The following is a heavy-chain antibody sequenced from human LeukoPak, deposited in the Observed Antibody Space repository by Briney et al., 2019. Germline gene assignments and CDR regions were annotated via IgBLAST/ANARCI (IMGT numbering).Heavy chain of an antibody. V-gene: IGHV6-1*01. CDR3: ARDYFSGLVLAPDGFDI. CDR1: GDSVSGNSAA. J-gene: IGHJ3*02. D-gene: IGHD3-3*02. Sequence: SQTLSLTCAISGDSVSGNSAAWNWIRQSPSRGLEWLGRTYYRSKWYNDYAVSVKSRITINPDTSKNQFSLQLNSVTPEDTAVYYCARDYFSGLVLAPDGFDIWGQGTMVTVSS. CDR2: TYYRSKWYN.